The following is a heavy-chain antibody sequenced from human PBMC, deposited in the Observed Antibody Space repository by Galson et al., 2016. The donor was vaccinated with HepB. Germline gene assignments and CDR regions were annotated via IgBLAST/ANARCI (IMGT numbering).Heavy chain of an antibody. J-gene: IGHJ4*02. CDR3: ARQYYYDSSAIDY. CDR2: IYYSGTT. V-gene: IGHV4-39*01. D-gene: IGHD3-22*01. CDR1: GGSVSSSSYY. Sequence: ETLSLTCTVSGGSVSSSSYYWGWIRQPPGKGLEWIGSIYYSGTTYYNPSLKSRVTISVDTSKNQFSLKLSSVTAADTAVYYCARQYYYDSSAIDYWGQGTLVTVSS.